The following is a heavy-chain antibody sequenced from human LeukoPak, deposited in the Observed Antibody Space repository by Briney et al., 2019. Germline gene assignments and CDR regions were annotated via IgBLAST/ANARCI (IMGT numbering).Heavy chain of an antibody. V-gene: IGHV3-11*03. D-gene: IGHD1-1*01. CDR1: GFTFSDYY. CDR2: ISSSSSYT. CDR3: ARSQRRSYYGMDV. J-gene: IGHJ6*02. Sequence: PGGSLRLSCAASGFTFSDYYMSWIRQAPGKGREWVSYISSSSSYTNYADSVEGRFTISRDNAKNSLYLQMNSLRAEDTAVYYCARSQRRSYYGMDVWGQGTTVTVSS.